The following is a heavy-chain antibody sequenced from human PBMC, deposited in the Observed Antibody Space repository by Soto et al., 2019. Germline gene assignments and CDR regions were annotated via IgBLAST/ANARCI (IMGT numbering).Heavy chain of an antibody. Sequence: ASVKVSCKASGFTFTSSAVQWVRQARGQRLEWIGWIVVGSGNTNYAQKFQERVTITRDMSTSTAYMELSSLRSEDTAVYYCAADYYYDSSGYSLGGYYYYYYGMDVWGQGTTVTVSS. J-gene: IGHJ6*02. V-gene: IGHV1-58*01. CDR2: IVVGSGNT. CDR3: AADYYYDSSGYSLGGYYYYYYGMDV. D-gene: IGHD3-22*01. CDR1: GFTFTSSA.